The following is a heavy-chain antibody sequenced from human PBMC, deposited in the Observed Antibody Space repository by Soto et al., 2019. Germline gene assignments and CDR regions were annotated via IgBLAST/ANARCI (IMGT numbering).Heavy chain of an antibody. V-gene: IGHV1-2*04. CDR1: GYTFTGYY. D-gene: IGHD6-6*01. CDR3: ARAEYSSSSLDFDY. J-gene: IGHJ4*02. Sequence: ASVKVSCKASGYTFTGYYMHWVRQAPGQGLEWMGWINPNSGGTNYAQKFQGWVTMTRDTSISTAYMELSRLRSDDTAVYYCARAEYSSSSLDFDYWGQGTLVTVSS. CDR2: INPNSGGT.